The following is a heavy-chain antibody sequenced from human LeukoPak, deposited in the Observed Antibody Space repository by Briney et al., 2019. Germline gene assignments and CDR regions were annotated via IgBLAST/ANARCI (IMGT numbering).Heavy chain of an antibody. V-gene: IGHV3-30*18. CDR1: GFTFSSYG. J-gene: IGHJ5*02. D-gene: IGHD4-11*01. CDR3: AKERDYRFDP. Sequence: GGSLRLSCAASGFTFSSYGMHWVRQAPGKGLEWVAVISYDGSNKYYADSVKGRFTISRDNSKNTLYLQMNSLRAEDTAVYYCAKERDYRFDPWGQGTLVTVSS. CDR2: ISYDGSNK.